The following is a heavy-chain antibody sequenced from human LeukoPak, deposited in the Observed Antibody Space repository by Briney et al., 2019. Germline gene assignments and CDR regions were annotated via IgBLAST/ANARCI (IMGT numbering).Heavy chain of an antibody. CDR1: GYTFTSYG. CDR3: ATFTYYYDSSGYYSYYFDY. V-gene: IGHV1-18*01. CDR2: ISAYNGNT. D-gene: IGHD3-22*01. Sequence: ASVKVSCKASGYTFTSYGISWVRQAPGQGLEWMGWISAYNGNTNYAQKLQGRVTMTTDTSTGTAYMELRSLRSDDTAVYYCATFTYYYDSSGYYSYYFDYWGQGTLVTVSS. J-gene: IGHJ4*02.